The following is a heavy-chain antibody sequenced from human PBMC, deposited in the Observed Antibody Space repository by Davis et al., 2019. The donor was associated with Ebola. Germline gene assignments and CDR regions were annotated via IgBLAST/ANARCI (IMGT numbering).Heavy chain of an antibody. D-gene: IGHD3-3*02. CDR3: ARGISQLLLNWFDP. V-gene: IGHV1-69*01. CDR1: GGTFSTYA. J-gene: IGHJ5*02. Sequence: KISCKASGGTFSTYAITWVRQAPGQGLEWMGGIIPIFGIANYAQRFQGRVTITADESTSTVYMNLSSLTSEDTAVYYCARGISQLLLNWFDPWGQGTLVTVSS. CDR2: IIPIFGIA.